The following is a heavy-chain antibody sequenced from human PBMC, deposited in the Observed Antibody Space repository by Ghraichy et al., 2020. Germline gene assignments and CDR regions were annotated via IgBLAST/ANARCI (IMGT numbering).Heavy chain of an antibody. CDR3: AKGCFSSTSCSPPDY. CDR2: ISYDGSNI. CDR1: GFTLSSYG. Sequence: SLRLSCAVSGFTLSSYGMDWVRQAPGKGLEWVAFISYDGSNIYYADSVKGRFTISRDNSKNTLYLQMNSLRAEDTAVYYCAKGCFSSTSCSPPDYWGQGTLVTVSS. J-gene: IGHJ4*02. V-gene: IGHV3-30*18. D-gene: IGHD2-2*01.